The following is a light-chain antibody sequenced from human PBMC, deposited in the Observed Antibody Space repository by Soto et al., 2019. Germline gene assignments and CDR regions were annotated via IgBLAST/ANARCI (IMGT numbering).Light chain of an antibody. CDR2: SNT. J-gene: IGLJ3*02. V-gene: IGLV1-40*01. Sequence: QSVLTQPPSVSGAPGQRVTISCTGSGSNIGAGYAVHWYQQLPGTAPKLLIYSNTNRPSGVPDRFSGSKSGNSASLTISGLQAEDEADYYCCSYAGSYILGVFGGGTKLTVL. CDR1: GSNIGAGYA. CDR3: CSYAGSYILGV.